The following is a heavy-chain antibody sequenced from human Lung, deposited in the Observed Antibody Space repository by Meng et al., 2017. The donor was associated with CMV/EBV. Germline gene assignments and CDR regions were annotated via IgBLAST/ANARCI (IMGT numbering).Heavy chain of an antibody. V-gene: IGHV3-21*04. J-gene: IGHJ4*02. CDR3: ARDHRAGRWLQLGYYDY. D-gene: IGHD5-24*01. CDR2: ISSSSSYI. Sequence: GGSLRLSCAASGFTFSSYSMNWVRQAPGKGLEWVSSISSSSSYIYYADSVKGRFTISRDNAKNSLYLQMNSLRAEDTAVYYCARDHRAGRWLQLGYYDYWGQGTLVTVSS. CDR1: GFTFSSYS.